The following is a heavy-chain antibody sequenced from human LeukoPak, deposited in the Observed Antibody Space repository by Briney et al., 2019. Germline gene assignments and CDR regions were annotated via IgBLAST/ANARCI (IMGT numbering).Heavy chain of an antibody. CDR1: GFTFSSYA. CDR3: AKSPAYGAAAPGDY. D-gene: IGHD6-13*01. Sequence: AGGSLRLSCAASGFTFSSYAMSWVRQAPGKGLEWVSAISGSGGSTYYADSVKGRFTISRDNSKTTLYLQMNSLRAEDTAVYYCAKSPAYGAAAPGDYWGQGTLVTVSS. J-gene: IGHJ4*02. CDR2: ISGSGGST. V-gene: IGHV3-23*01.